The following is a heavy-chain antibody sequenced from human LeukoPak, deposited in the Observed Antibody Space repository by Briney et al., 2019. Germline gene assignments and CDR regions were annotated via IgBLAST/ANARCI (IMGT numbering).Heavy chain of an antibody. CDR1: GFTFSNYW. J-gene: IGHJ4*02. V-gene: IGHV3-7*05. CDR3: AGDKSVGATPFDY. CDR2: IKQDGSEK. Sequence: GGSLRLSCAASGFTFSNYWMGWVRQAPGKGLERVANIKQDGSEKYYVDSVKGRFTISRDNAKKSLYLQMNSLRAEDTAVYYCAGDKSVGATPFDYWGQGTLVTVSS. D-gene: IGHD1-26*01.